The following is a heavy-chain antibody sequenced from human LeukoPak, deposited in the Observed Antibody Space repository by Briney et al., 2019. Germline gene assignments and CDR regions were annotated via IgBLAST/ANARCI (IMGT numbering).Heavy chain of an antibody. J-gene: IGHJ3*02. V-gene: IGHV4-34*01. CDR1: GGSISSYY. CDR3: ARRLVSDAFDI. Sequence: SETLSLTCTVSGGSISSYYWSWIRQPPGKGLEWIGEINHSGSTNYNPSLKSRVTISVDTSKNQFSLKLSSVTAADTAVYYCARRLVSDAFDIWGQGTMVTVSS. D-gene: IGHD6-6*01. CDR2: INHSGST.